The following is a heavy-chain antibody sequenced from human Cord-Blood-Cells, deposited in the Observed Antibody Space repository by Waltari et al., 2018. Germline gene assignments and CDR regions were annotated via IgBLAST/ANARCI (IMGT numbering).Heavy chain of an antibody. D-gene: IGHD1-26*01. J-gene: IGHJ4*02. CDR2: IYHSGST. CDR3: ARDQEVGAFDY. V-gene: IGHV4-38-2*02. CDR1: GYSISSGYY. Sequence: QVQLQESGPGLVKPSETLSLTCAVSGYSISSGYYWGWIRQPAGKGLEWIGSIYHSGSTYYNPSRKSRVTISVDTAKNQFSLKLSSVTATDTAVYYCARDQEVGAFDYWGQGTLVTVSS.